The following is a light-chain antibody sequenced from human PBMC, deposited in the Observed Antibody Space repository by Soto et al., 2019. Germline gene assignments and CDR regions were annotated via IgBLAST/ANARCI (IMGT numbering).Light chain of an antibody. CDR3: QQRSSWPRT. J-gene: IGKJ1*01. V-gene: IGKV3-11*01. CDR1: QSISSD. Sequence: EIVLTQSPATLSLSPGERATLSCRASQSISSDLAWYQQKPGQAPRLFIYDASNRVTGIPARFRGSGSATHFTLTISTLEPEDFAVYYCQQRSSWPRTFGQGTKVEIK. CDR2: DAS.